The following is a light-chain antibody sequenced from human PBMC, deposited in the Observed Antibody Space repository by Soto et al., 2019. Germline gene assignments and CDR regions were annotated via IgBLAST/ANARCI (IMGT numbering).Light chain of an antibody. Sequence: MTHSPATLSVSPVGRATLSCGASQLVAINLAWYQQKPGQAPRLLIYGASTRAPGIPARFSGSGSGTEFTLTISSLQSEDFAVYHCQQYNHWPQTFGQGTKVDIK. CDR3: QQYNHWPQT. V-gene: IGKV3-15*01. CDR2: GAS. J-gene: IGKJ1*01. CDR1: QLVAIN.